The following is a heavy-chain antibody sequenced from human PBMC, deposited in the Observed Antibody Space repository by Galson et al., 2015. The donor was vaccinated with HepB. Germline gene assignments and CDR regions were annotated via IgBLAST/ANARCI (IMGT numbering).Heavy chain of an antibody. J-gene: IGHJ6*03. D-gene: IGHD3-10*01. CDR2: IKQDGSEK. Sequence: SLRLSCAASGFTFSSYWMSWVRQAPGKGLEWVANIKQDGSEKYYVDSVKGRFTISRDNAKNSLYLQMNSLRAEDTAVYYCARESSGSGSYWGYYYYYYMDVWGKGTTVTVSS. V-gene: IGHV3-7*01. CDR1: GFTFSSYW. CDR3: ARESSGSGSYWGYYYYYYMDV.